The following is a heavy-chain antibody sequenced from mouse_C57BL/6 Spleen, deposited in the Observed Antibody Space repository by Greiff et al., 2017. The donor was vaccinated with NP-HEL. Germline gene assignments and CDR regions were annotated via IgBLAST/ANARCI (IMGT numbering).Heavy chain of an antibody. Sequence: EVQLQQSGPGLVKPSQSLSLTCSVTGYSITSGYYWNWIRQFPGNKLEWMGYISYDGSNNYNPSLKNRISITRDTSKNQFFLKLNSVTTEDTATYYCANLYYGNYFDYWGQGTTLTVSS. CDR2: ISYDGSN. V-gene: IGHV3-6*01. CDR1: GYSITSGYY. J-gene: IGHJ2*01. CDR3: ANLYYGNYFDY. D-gene: IGHD2-1*01.